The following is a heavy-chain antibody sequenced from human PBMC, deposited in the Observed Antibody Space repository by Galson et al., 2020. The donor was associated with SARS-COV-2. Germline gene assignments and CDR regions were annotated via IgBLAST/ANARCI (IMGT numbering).Heavy chain of an antibody. Sequence: SETLSLTCTVSGGSISSGSYYWSWIRQPAGKGLEWLGRIYTSGSTNYNPSLKSRVTISVDTSKNQFSLKLSSVTAADTAVYYCARAKRITMVRGVISAFDIWGQGTMVTVSS. J-gene: IGHJ3*02. V-gene: IGHV4-61*02. CDR2: IYTSGST. CDR1: GGSISSGSYY. CDR3: ARAKRITMVRGVISAFDI. D-gene: IGHD3-10*01.